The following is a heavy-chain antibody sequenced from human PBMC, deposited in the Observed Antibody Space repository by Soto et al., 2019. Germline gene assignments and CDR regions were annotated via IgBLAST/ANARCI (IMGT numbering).Heavy chain of an antibody. CDR3: ARGGYCCSASCYTDYYAMDV. CDR1: GFTFSDHY. CDR2: TRNKANSYTT. D-gene: IGHD2-2*02. V-gene: IGHV3-72*01. J-gene: IGHJ6*02. Sequence: LRLSCAASGFTFSDHYMDWVRQAPGKGLEWVGRTRNKANSYTTEYAASVKGRFTISRDDSKNSLYLQMNSLKTEDTAVYYCARGGYCCSASCYTDYYAMDVWGQGTTVTVSS.